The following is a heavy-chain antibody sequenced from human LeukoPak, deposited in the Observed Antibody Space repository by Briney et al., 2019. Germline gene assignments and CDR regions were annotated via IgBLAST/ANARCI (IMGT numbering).Heavy chain of an antibody. CDR1: GGSISSSSYY. V-gene: IGHV4-39*07. Sequence: SETLSLTCTVSGGSISSSSYYWGWIRQPPGKGLEWIGSIYYSGSTYYNPSLKSRVTISVDTSKNQFSLELSSVTAAGTAVYYCARGGQGRIAVADGGFDYWGQGTLVTVSS. CDR2: IYYSGST. J-gene: IGHJ4*02. D-gene: IGHD6-19*01. CDR3: ARGGQGRIAVADGGFDY.